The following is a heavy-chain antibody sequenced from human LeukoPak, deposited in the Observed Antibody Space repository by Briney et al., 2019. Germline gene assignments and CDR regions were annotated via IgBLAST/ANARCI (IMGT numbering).Heavy chain of an antibody. J-gene: IGHJ4*02. V-gene: IGHV3-23*01. CDR1: GFTFSTYG. D-gene: IGHD4-11*01. Sequence: GGSLRLSCAASGFTFSTYGMSWVRQAPGKGLEWVSAISGSGGSTYYADSVKGRFTISRDNSKNTLYPQMNSLRAEDTAVYYCAKDTDYSNHMSYYFDYWGQGTLVTVSS. CDR3: AKDTDYSNHMSYYFDY. CDR2: ISGSGGST.